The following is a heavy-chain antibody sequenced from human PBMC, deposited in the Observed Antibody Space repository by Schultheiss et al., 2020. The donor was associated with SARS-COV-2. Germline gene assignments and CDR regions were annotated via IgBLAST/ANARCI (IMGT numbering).Heavy chain of an antibody. Sequence: SQTLSLTCTVSGGSISSYYWSWIRQPPGKGLEWIGYMYYSGSTNYNPSLKSRVTISVDTSRNQFSLKLSSVTAADTAVYYCAREPYCGGDCYSGWFDPWCQGTLVTVSS. CDR3: AREPYCGGDCYSGWFDP. D-gene: IGHD2-21*02. CDR2: MYYSGST. V-gene: IGHV4-59*12. J-gene: IGHJ5*02. CDR1: GGSISSYY.